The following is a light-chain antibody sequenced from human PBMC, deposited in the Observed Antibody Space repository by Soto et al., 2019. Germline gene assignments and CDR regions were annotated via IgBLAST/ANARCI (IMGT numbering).Light chain of an antibody. CDR3: CSYAGGSTYV. Sequence: QSALTQPASVSGSPGQSITISCTGTSSDVGSYNLVSWYQHHPGKAPKLMIYEGGKRPSGVSNRFSGSKSGNTASLTISGLQAEDEADYYCCSYAGGSTYVFGTGTKLTVL. J-gene: IGLJ1*01. V-gene: IGLV2-23*01. CDR1: SSDVGSYNL. CDR2: EGG.